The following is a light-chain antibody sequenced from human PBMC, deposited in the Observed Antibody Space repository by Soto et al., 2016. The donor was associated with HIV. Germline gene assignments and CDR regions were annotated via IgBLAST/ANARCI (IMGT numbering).Light chain of an antibody. CDR2: CI. J-gene: IGKJ5*01. CDR3: QKYNSVPIT. CDR1: QDISNN. V-gene: IGKV1-33*01. Sequence: DIQMTQSPSSLSASIGDRVTITCQTSQDISNNLNWYQQKPGKAPKTPDLRCIQVGNGVPSRFSGSGSGTYFTFTITSLQSEDIATYYCQKYNSVPITFGQGTRLEIK.